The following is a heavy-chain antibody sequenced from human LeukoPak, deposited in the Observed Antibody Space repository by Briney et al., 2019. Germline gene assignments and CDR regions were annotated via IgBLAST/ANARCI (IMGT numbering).Heavy chain of an antibody. CDR1: GFTFSNAW. J-gene: IGHJ6*02. Sequence: GGSLRLSCAASGFTFSNAWMSWVRQAPGKGLEWVGRIKSKTDGGTTDYAAPVKGRFTISRDDSKNTLYLQMNSLRTEDTAVYYCTTDPMVVVVVAATHYYYGMDVWGQGTTVTVSS. V-gene: IGHV3-15*01. CDR3: TTDPMVVVVVAATHYYYGMDV. D-gene: IGHD2-15*01. CDR2: IKSKTDGGTT.